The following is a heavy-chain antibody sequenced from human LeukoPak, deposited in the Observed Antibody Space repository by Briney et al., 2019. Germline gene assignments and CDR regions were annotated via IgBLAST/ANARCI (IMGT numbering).Heavy chain of an antibody. V-gene: IGHV4-38-2*01. D-gene: IGHD3-10*01. CDR2: IYHSGST. Sequence: SETLSLTCAVSGYSISSGYYWGWIRQPPGKGLEWIGSIYHSGSTYYNPSLKSRVTISVDTSKNQLSLKLSSVTAADTAVYYCARGGNYYGSGSYYNRPVRVYMDVWGKGTTVTVPS. J-gene: IGHJ6*03. CDR3: ARGGNYYGSGSYYNRPVRVYMDV. CDR1: GYSISSGYY.